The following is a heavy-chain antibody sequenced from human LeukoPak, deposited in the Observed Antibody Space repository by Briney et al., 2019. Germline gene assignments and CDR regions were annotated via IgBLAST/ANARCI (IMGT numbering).Heavy chain of an antibody. CDR3: ARRYYYDGSGLRLDV. V-gene: IGHV1-8*01. CDR2: MNPNSGNA. CDR1: GYTFTSYD. D-gene: IGHD3-22*01. Sequence: ASVKVSCKASGYTFTSYDINCVRQAAGQGLEWMGWMNPNSGNAAYAQKFQGRVTMTRDTSISTAYMELSSLRSEDTAVYYCARRYYYDGSGLRLDVWGKGTPVTASS. J-gene: IGHJ6*04.